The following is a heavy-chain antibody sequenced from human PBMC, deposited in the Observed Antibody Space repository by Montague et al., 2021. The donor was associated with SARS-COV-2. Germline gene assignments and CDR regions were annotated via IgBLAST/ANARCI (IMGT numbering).Heavy chain of an antibody. D-gene: IGHD2-2*02. CDR1: GFTFSDYY. CDR3: AREGLHCRSGRCYNTVYIDH. J-gene: IGHJ4*02. V-gene: IGHV3-11*05. CDR2: ISSSSSYI. Sequence: SLRLSCAASGFTFSDYYMSWIRQAPGKGLEWVSHISSSSSYIKYADSVKGRFTISRDNAKNLLYLQMNSLGAEDTAVYYCAREGLHCRSGRCYNTVYIDHWGQGTLVTASS.